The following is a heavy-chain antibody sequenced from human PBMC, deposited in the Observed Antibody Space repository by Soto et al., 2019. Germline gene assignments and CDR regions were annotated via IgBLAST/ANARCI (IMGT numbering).Heavy chain of an antibody. CDR1: GFTFSSYG. D-gene: IGHD2-21*01. V-gene: IGHV3-7*01. Sequence: PGGSLRLFWAAFGFTFSSYGMSWVRQAPGKGLEWVANTKEGGSEKYYVDSVKGRFTISRDNAKTSLYLQMNSLRAEDTAVYYCARDHRRDGYNSFDYWGQGT. CDR3: ARDHRRDGYNSFDY. J-gene: IGHJ4*02. CDR2: TKEGGSEK.